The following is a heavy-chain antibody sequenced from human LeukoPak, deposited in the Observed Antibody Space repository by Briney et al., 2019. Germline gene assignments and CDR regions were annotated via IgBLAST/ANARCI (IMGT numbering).Heavy chain of an antibody. CDR2: ISPSGGST. J-gene: IGHJ4*02. Sequence: ASVKVSCKAFGYTFTSNYMHWVRQAPGQGPEWMGVISPSGGSTTYAQKFQGRVTLTRDMSTSTDYLELSSLRSEDTAVYFCARDRVGVGGNGWENWGQGTLVTVSS. D-gene: IGHD6-19*01. CDR1: GYTFTSNY. V-gene: IGHV1-46*01. CDR3: ARDRVGVGGNGWEN.